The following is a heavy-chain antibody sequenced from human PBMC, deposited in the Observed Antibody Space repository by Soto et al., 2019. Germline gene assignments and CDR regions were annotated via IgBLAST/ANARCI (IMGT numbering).Heavy chain of an antibody. J-gene: IGHJ4*02. V-gene: IGHV4-31*03. Sequence: QVQLQESGPGLVKPSQTLSLTCTVSGGSISSGGYYWSWIRQHPGKGLEWIGYFYYSGNTYYNPSHKSRLTISVEPPKNQFPLKVSSVTAADTAVYYCARGLGGGWCGGGGIDYWGQGPLVTVSS. CDR1: GGSISSGGYY. CDR3: ARGLGGGWCGGGGIDY. CDR2: FYYSGNT. D-gene: IGHD2-8*02.